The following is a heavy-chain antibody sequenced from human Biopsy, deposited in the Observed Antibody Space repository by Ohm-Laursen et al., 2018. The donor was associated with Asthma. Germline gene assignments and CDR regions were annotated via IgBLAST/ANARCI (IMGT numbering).Heavy chain of an antibody. V-gene: IGHV4-39*01. D-gene: IGHD6-19*01. J-gene: IGHJ6*02. CDR3: VRQAGYRRGWPKWLFVYYGMDV. CDR1: GGSISNSNYY. Sequence: SHTLSLTSTVSGGSISNSNYYWGWIRQSPGKGLEWIGSLHSSGSPSYTFYNPSLESRVTISLDPCKNEFSLRRTYVTAAETAQYYGVRQAGYRRGWPKWLFVYYGMDVWGPGTTVTVSS. CDR2: LHSSGSPSYT.